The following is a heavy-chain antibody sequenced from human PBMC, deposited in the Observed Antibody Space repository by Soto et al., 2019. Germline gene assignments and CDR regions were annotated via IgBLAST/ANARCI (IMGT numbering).Heavy chain of an antibody. D-gene: IGHD3-9*01. J-gene: IGHJ5*02. V-gene: IGHV2-5*02. CDR3: SRLRYFDWLSTYNWFDP. Sequence: SGPTLVNPTQTLTLTCTFSGFSLSTSGVGVGWIRQPPGKALEWLALIYWDDDKRYSPSLKSRLTITKDTSKNQVVLTMTNMDPVDTATYYCSRLRYFDWLSTYNWFDPWGQGTLVTVS. CDR1: GFSLSTSGVG. CDR2: IYWDDDK.